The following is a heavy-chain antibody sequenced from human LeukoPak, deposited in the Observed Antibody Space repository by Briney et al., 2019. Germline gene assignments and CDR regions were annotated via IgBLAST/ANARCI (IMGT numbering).Heavy chain of an antibody. J-gene: IGHJ4*02. CDR3: AREWVGALDY. CDR1: GFTFSSYA. CDR2: ISYDGSNK. V-gene: IGHV3-30*04. D-gene: IGHD1-26*01. Sequence: PGGSLRLSCAASGFTFSSYAMHWVRQAPGKGLEWVAVISYDGSNKDYADSVKGRFTISRDNSKNTLCLQMNSLRAEDTAVYYCAREWVGALDYWGQGTLVTVSS.